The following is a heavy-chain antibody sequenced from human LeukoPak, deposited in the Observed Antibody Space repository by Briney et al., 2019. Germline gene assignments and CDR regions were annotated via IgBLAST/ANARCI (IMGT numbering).Heavy chain of an antibody. V-gene: IGHV1-69*01. D-gene: IGHD1-1*01. Sequence: SVKVSCKASGGTFSSYAISWVRQAPGQGLEWMGGIIPIFGTANYAQKFQGRVTITADESTSTAYMELSSLRSEVTAVYYCTTGTTGYYFDYWGQGTLVTVSS. CDR2: IIPIFGTA. CDR1: GGTFSSYA. CDR3: TTGTTGYYFDY. J-gene: IGHJ4*02.